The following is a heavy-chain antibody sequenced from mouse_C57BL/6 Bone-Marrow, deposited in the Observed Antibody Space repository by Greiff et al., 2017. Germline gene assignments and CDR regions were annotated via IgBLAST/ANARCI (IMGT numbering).Heavy chain of an antibody. CDR1: GFTFSDYY. Sequence: EVKLVESEGGLVQPGSSMKLSCTASGFTFSDYYMAWVRQVPEKGLEWVANINYDGSSTYYLDSLKSRFIISRDNAKNILYLQMSSLKSEDTATYYCAREGGTGPFDYWGQGTTLTVSS. CDR3: AREGGTGPFDY. V-gene: IGHV5-16*01. J-gene: IGHJ2*01. CDR2: INYDGSST. D-gene: IGHD4-1*01.